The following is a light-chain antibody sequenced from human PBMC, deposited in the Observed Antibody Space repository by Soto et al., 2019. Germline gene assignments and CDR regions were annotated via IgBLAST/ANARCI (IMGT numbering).Light chain of an antibody. J-gene: IGKJ2*01. CDR3: QQYDYYPYN. V-gene: IGKV1-5*03. Sequence: DIQMTQSPFTLSESVGDGVTITCRASQSISSWLAWYQQEPGEGPKILIYKGSSLETGVPSRFSGSGSGTEFTLTISSLLPDDVATYYCQQYDYYPYNFAQGTKVDIK. CDR1: QSISSW. CDR2: KGS.